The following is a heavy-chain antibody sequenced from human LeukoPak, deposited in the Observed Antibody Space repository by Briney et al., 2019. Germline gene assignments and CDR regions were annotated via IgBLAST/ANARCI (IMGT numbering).Heavy chain of an antibody. CDR3: AKVVRIPNWFDP. D-gene: IGHD2-21*01. V-gene: IGHV3-23*01. CDR2: ISGSGGST. Sequence: AGGSLRLSCAASGFTFSSYAMSWVRQAPGKGLEWVSAISGSGGSTYYADSVKGRFTISRDNSKNTLYLQMNSLRAEDTAVYYCAKVVRIPNWFDPWGQGTLVTVSS. J-gene: IGHJ5*02. CDR1: GFTFSSYA.